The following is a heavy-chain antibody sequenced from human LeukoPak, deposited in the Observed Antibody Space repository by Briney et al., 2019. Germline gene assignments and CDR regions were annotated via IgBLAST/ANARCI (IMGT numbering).Heavy chain of an antibody. D-gene: IGHD3-3*01. CDR2: IKQDGSEK. Sequence: GGSLRLSCAASGFTFSSYWMSWVRQAPGKGLEWVANIKQDGSEKYYVDSVKGRFTISRDNAKNSLYLQMNSLRAEDTAVYYCARVGSGPRVLEWFRRHSNFFDYWGQGTLVTVSS. CDR1: GFTFSSYW. V-gene: IGHV3-7*01. J-gene: IGHJ4*02. CDR3: ARVGSGPRVLEWFRRHSNFFDY.